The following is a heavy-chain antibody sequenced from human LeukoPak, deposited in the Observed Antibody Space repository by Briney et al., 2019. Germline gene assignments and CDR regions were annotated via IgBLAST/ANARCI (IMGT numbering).Heavy chain of an antibody. CDR2: INPNSGGT. J-gene: IGHJ4*02. D-gene: IGHD3-22*01. CDR1: GYTFTGYY. CDR3: ARGRYDTSGPLGRLDY. V-gene: IGHV1-2*02. Sequence: ASVKVSCKASGYTFTGYYVHWVRQAPGQGLERMGWINPNSGGTKYAQQFQGRVTMTRDTSFSTAYMELSSLRSEDMAVYYCARGRYDTSGPLGRLDYWGQGTLVTVSS.